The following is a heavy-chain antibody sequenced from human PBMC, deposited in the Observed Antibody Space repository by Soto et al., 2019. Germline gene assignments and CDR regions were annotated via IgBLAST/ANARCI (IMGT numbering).Heavy chain of an antibody. CDR3: ADGDTSGSYSRSY. J-gene: IGHJ4*02. CDR1: GFTFSGYG. V-gene: IGHV3-30*03. CDR2: ISYYGTNE. Sequence: PGGSLRLSCEASGFTFSGYGMHWVRQAPGKGLEWVAVISYYGTNEYYEDSVKGRFTISRDNSKNTLYLQMNSLRIEDTAVYFCADGDTSGSYSRSYCGQGPQVTVSS. D-gene: IGHD6-19*01.